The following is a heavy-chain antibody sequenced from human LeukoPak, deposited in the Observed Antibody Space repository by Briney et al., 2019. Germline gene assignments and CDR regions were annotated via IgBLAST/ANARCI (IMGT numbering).Heavy chain of an antibody. CDR1: GASIRSSAYN. V-gene: IGHV4-39*01. CDR2: IYYSGST. J-gene: IGHJ4*02. Sequence: SETLSLTCTVSGASIRSSAYNWGWIRQPPGKGLEWIGSIYYSGSTYHNPSLKSRVTISVDTSKNQFSLRLSSVTAADTAVYYCARLPTVTFFDYWGQGTLVTVSS. CDR3: ARLPTVTFFDY. D-gene: IGHD4-17*01.